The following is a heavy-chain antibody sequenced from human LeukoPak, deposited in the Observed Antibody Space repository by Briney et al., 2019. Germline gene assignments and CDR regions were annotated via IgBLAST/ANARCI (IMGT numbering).Heavy chain of an antibody. V-gene: IGHV4-39*01. J-gene: IGHJ4*02. CDR1: GGSISSSGYY. CDR2: IHNSGST. CDR3: AKVYVWNEYYFDY. D-gene: IGHD1-1*01. Sequence: SETLSLTCTVSGGSISSSGYYWGWIRQPPGKGLEWIGSIHNSGSTYYNPSLKSRVTISGDTSKNQFSLKLSSVTAADTAVYYCAKVYVWNEYYFDYWGQGTLVTVSS.